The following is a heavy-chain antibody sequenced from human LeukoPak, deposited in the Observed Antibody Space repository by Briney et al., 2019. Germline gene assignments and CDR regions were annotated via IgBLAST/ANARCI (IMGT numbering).Heavy chain of an antibody. CDR1: GGSISSYY. J-gene: IGHJ2*01. CDR3: ARHVEGMVRGVRDWYFDL. V-gene: IGHV4-4*07. Sequence: SETLSLTCTVSGGSISSYYWSWIRQPAGKGLEWIGRIYTSGSTNYNPSPKSRVTMSVDTSKNQFSLKLSSVTAADTAVYYCARHVEGMVRGVRDWYFDLWGRGTLVTVSS. D-gene: IGHD3-10*01. CDR2: IYTSGST.